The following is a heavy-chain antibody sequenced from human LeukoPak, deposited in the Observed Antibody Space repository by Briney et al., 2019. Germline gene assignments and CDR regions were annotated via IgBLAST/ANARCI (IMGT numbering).Heavy chain of an antibody. Sequence: GGSLRLSRAASGFTFSGSAMHWVRQTSGKGLEWVGRIRNKANSYATAYAASVKGRFTISRDDSKNTAYLQMNSLKSEDTAVYYCARHAASGGSGVDYWGQGTLVTVSS. J-gene: IGHJ4*02. CDR2: IRNKANSYAT. D-gene: IGHD3-10*01. CDR3: ARHAASGGSGVDY. CDR1: GFTFSGSA. V-gene: IGHV3-73*01.